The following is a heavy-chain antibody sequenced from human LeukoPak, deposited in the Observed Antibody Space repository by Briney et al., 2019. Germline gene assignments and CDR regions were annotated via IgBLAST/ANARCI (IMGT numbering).Heavy chain of an antibody. CDR1: GFTFGDYA. Sequence: PGGSLRLSCTVSGFTFGDYALNWFRQAPGKGLEWIGVLRSQLYGGTPDYAASVRGKFTISTDESKTVAYLQSNRLKTEDTAIYYCARDPLSGYGGTTLDYWGQGTLVTVSS. CDR3: ARDPLSGYGGTTLDY. V-gene: IGHV3-49*03. J-gene: IGHJ4*02. D-gene: IGHD5-12*01. CDR2: LRSQLYGGTP.